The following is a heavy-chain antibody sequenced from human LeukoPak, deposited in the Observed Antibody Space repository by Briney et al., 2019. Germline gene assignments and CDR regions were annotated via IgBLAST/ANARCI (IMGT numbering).Heavy chain of an antibody. CDR2: ISYDGSNK. Sequence: GGSLRLSCAASGFTFSSYAMHWVRQALGKGLEWVAVISYDGSNKYYADSVKGRFTISRDNSKNTLYLQMNSLRAEDTAVYYCAKDFLPHDYGDYGPFDYWGQGTLVTVSS. D-gene: IGHD4-17*01. CDR3: AKDFLPHDYGDYGPFDY. CDR1: GFTFSSYA. V-gene: IGHV3-30*04. J-gene: IGHJ4*02.